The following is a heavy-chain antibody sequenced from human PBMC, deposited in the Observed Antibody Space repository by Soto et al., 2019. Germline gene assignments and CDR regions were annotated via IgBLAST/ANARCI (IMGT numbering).Heavy chain of an antibody. J-gene: IGHJ6*02. CDR1: GGSFSGYY. D-gene: IGHD2-2*02. V-gene: IGHV4-34*01. Sequence: SETLSLTCAVYGGSFSGYYWIWIRQPPGKGLEWIGEINHSGSTNYNPSLKSRVTISVDTSKNQFSLKLSSVTAADTAVYYCARFGYCSSTSCYTGAYYYYGMDVWGQGTTVTVSS. CDR3: ARFGYCSSTSCYTGAYYYYGMDV. CDR2: INHSGST.